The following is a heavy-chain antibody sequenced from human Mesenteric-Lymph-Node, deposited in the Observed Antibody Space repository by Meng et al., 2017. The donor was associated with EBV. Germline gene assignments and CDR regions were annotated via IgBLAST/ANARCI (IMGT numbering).Heavy chain of an antibody. V-gene: IGHV3-15*01. CDR1: GSTFSNAW. CDR3: TTYHYRNSTSI. CDR2: IKSKTDGGTT. J-gene: IGHJ4*02. Sequence: VQEWESWGGCVKPGGALTLSCVASGSTFSNAWMNWVRQAPGKGPEWVGRIKSKTDGGTTDHAAPVKGRFTISRDDSKNTLYLQMNSLKTEDTAVYYCTTYHYRNSTSIWGQGTLVTVFS. D-gene: IGHD3-16*02.